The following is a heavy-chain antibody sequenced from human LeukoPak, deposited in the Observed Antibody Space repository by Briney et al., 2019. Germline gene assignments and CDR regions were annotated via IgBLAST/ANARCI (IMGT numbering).Heavy chain of an antibody. Sequence: ASVTVSFKSSGYTFTGYYMHWVRQAPGQGLEWLGWINPNSGDTKYSRKYQGRVTMTRDTSISTAYMEVTRLRSDDTAVYYCATSGSYSPKFDYWGQGTSVTVS. CDR1: GYTFTGYY. V-gene: IGHV1-2*02. CDR3: ATSGSYSPKFDY. J-gene: IGHJ4*02. D-gene: IGHD3-10*01. CDR2: INPNSGDT.